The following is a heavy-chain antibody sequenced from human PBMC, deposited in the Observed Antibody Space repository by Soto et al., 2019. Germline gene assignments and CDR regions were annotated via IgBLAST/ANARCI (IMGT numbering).Heavy chain of an antibody. CDR1: GGSISSGGYY. J-gene: IGHJ5*02. CDR3: ARRCYDILTGDNWFDP. CDR2: IYYSGST. Sequence: PSETLSLTCTVSGGSISSGGYYWSWIRQHPGKGLEWIGYIYYSGSTYYNPSLKSRVTISVDTSKNQFSLKLSSVTAADTAVYYCARRCYDILTGDNWFDPWGQGTLVTVSS. D-gene: IGHD3-9*01. V-gene: IGHV4-31*03.